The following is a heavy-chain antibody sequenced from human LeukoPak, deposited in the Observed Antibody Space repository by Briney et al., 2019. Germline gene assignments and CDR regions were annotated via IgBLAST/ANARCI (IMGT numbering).Heavy chain of an antibody. CDR3: ARDGYYDFWSGYSGNWFDP. D-gene: IGHD3-3*01. CDR1: GYTFTGYY. Sequence: ASVKVSCKASGYTFTGYYMHWVRQAPGQGLEWMGWINPNSGSTSYAQKFQGRVTMTRDMSTSTVYMELSSLRSEDTAVYYCARDGYYDFWSGYSGNWFDPWGQGTLVTVSS. CDR2: INPNSGST. J-gene: IGHJ5*02. V-gene: IGHV1-46*01.